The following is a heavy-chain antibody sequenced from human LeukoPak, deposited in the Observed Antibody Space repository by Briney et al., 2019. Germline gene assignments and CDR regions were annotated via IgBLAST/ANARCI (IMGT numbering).Heavy chain of an antibody. CDR2: ISGSSGTI. Sequence: GGSLRLSCAASGFTFSNAWMSWVRQAPGKGLEWVSYISGSSGTIYYAESVKGRFTISRDNAKNSLYLQMNGLRDEDTAVYYCARDQSDYYGSGSYSEGSYWGQGTLVTVSS. J-gene: IGHJ4*02. CDR3: ARDQSDYYGSGSYSEGSY. V-gene: IGHV3-48*02. D-gene: IGHD3-10*01. CDR1: GFTFSNAW.